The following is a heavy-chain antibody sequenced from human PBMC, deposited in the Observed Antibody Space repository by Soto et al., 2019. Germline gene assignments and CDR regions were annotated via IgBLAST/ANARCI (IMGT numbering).Heavy chain of an antibody. CDR1: GFTFDDYA. D-gene: IGHD3-3*01. J-gene: IGHJ4*02. Sequence: GGSLRLSCAASGFTFDDYAMHWVRQAPGKGLEWVSGISWNSGSIGYADSVKGRFTISRDNAKNSLYLQMNSLRAEDTALYYCAKGLRFLEWSGVDYWGQGTLVTVSS. V-gene: IGHV3-9*01. CDR3: AKGLRFLEWSGVDY. CDR2: ISWNSGSI.